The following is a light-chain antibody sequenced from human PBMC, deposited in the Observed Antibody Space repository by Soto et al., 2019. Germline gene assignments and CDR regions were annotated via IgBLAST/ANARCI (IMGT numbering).Light chain of an antibody. V-gene: IGKV1D-16*01. J-gene: IGKJ4*01. CDR2: AAF. CDR3: QQYNAYPNT. CDR1: QGINNW. Sequence: DIQMTQSPSSLSASVGDRVTMTCRASQGINNWLAWYQQKPGKAPKALIYAAFNLQSAVPSRINGSGSGTDFTLTISSLQPEGFATYYCQQYNAYPNTFGGGTRVEI.